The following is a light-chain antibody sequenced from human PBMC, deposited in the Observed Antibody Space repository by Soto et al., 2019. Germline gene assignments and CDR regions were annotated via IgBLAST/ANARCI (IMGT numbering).Light chain of an antibody. Sequence: DIQMTQSPSSLSASVGDRVTITCRASQSITNYLNWYQQKPGKAPKLLIYTASGLQSGVPSKFGGSGSGKDFTLTISSLQPEDFATYYCQQTYSMPHTFGQGTKLEIK. CDR1: QSITNY. CDR2: TAS. J-gene: IGKJ2*01. V-gene: IGKV1-39*01. CDR3: QQTYSMPHT.